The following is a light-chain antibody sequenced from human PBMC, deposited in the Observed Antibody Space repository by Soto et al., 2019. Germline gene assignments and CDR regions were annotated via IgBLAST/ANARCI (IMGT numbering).Light chain of an antibody. CDR1: SSDVGSDNR. V-gene: IGLV2-18*02. J-gene: IGLJ7*01. CDR2: EVS. CDR3: SSYTTSITYV. Sequence: QSVLTQPPSVSGSPGQSVTISCTGTSSDVGSDNRVSWYQQPPGTAPKLMIYEVSNRPSGVPDRFSGSKSGNTASLTISGLQAEDEADYYCSSYTTSITYVFGSGTQLTVL.